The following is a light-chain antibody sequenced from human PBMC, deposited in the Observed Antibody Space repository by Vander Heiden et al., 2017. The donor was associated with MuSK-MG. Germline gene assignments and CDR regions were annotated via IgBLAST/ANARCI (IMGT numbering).Light chain of an antibody. Sequence: DIQMTQSPSTLSASVGDRVTITCRASQSITSSLAWYQQKPGKAPKLLIYDASRLESGVPSRFSGSGSVTEFTLAITSLQPDDFATYYCQQENSYSLTFGGGTKVEIK. CDR3: QQENSYSLT. J-gene: IGKJ4*01. CDR1: QSITSS. V-gene: IGKV1-5*01. CDR2: DAS.